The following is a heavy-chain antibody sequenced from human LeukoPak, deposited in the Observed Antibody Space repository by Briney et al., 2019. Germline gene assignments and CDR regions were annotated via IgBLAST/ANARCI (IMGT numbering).Heavy chain of an antibody. CDR3: AKGDDIGKLPTRAYYFDN. CDR1: GFTFSRHA. D-gene: IGHD4-23*01. Sequence: GGSLRLSCAASGFTFSRHAMSWVRQAPGKGLEWVSTTGLNSVNTLCADSVQGRFTISRDNSKNTLDLQMDNLRVDDTAVYYCAKGDDIGKLPTRAYYFDNWGQGTLVTVSS. V-gene: IGHV3-23*01. J-gene: IGHJ4*02. CDR2: TGLNSVNT.